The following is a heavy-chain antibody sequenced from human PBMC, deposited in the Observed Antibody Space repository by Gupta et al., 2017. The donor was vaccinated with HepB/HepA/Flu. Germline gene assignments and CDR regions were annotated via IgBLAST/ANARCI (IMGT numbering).Heavy chain of an antibody. J-gene: IGHJ6*02. Sequence: DVQLVEAGGGLGQPGGSLRLSCPASGFTFSSLEMNWVRQAPGKGLEWVAYISSSGTTKDYADSVQGRFTVSRYNAKNSLYLQMNSLRVEDTAVYFCSRLSALYYSYVMDVWGQGTTVTGSS. CDR3: SRLSALYYSYVMDV. CDR1: GFTFSSLE. CDR2: ISSSGTTK. V-gene: IGHV3-48*03. D-gene: IGHD3-3*01.